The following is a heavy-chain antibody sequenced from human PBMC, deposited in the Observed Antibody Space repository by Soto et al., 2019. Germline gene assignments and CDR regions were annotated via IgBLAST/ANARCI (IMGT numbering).Heavy chain of an antibody. CDR1: GFTFSSYG. D-gene: IGHD3-22*01. Sequence: GGSLRLSCAASGFTFSSYGMHWVRQAPGKGLEWVAVISYDGSNKYYADSVKGRFTISRDNSKNTLYLQMNSLRADDTAVYYCAKDRGGYYYDSSGYLHFDYWGQGTLVTVSS. J-gene: IGHJ4*02. CDR2: ISYDGSNK. CDR3: AKDRGGYYYDSSGYLHFDY. V-gene: IGHV3-30*18.